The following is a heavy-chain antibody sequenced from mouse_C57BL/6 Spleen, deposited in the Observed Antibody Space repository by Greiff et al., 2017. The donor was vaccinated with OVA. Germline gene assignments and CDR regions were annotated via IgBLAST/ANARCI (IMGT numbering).Heavy chain of an antibody. CDR1: GFTFNTYA. V-gene: IGHV10-3*01. D-gene: IGHD1-1*01. J-gene: IGHJ1*03. CDR3: VRAPNYYGSSYDWYFDV. Sequence: EVKLVESGGGLVQPKGSLKLSCAASGFTFNTYAMHWVRQAPGKGLEWVARIRSKSSNYATYYADSVKDRFTISRDDSQSMRDLQMNNLKTEDTAMYYCVRAPNYYGSSYDWYFDVWGTGTTVTVSS. CDR2: IRSKSSNYAT.